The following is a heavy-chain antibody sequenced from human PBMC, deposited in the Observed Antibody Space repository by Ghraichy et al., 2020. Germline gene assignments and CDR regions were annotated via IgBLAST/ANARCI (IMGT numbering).Heavy chain of an antibody. CDR1: GGSMSTTRSY. V-gene: IGHV4-39*01. Sequence: SQTLSLTCNVSGGSMSTTRSYWAWIRQPPGKGLEWIGYTYYTGINYYNPSLEGRLTIPVDTSKSQFSLKVRPVTAADTAVYYCARLGVVGVASGIDYWGQGPLVTVSS. J-gene: IGHJ4*02. CDR3: ARLGVVGVASGIDY. CDR2: TYYTGIN. D-gene: IGHD2-15*01.